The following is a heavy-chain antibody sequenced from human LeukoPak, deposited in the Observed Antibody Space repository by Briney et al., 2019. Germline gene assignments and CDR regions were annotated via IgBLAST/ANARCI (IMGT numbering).Heavy chain of an antibody. CDR3: ARDLGPSGEYFDSTPFPAFDY. J-gene: IGHJ4*02. V-gene: IGHV4-38-2*02. D-gene: IGHD3-9*01. CDR1: GYSISSGYY. CDR2: IYHSGST. Sequence: SETLSLTCTVSGYSISSGYYWGWIRQPPGKGLEWIGSIYHSGSTYYNPSLKSRVTISVDTSKNQFSLKLSSVTAADTAVYYCARDLGPSGEYFDSTPFPAFDYWGQGTLVTVSS.